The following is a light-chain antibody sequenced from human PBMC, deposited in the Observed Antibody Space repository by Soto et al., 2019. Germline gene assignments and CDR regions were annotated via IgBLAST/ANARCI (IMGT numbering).Light chain of an antibody. V-gene: IGKV3-11*01. Sequence: IVGTQSPATLSLSPGERATLSCRASQSVISYLAWYQQKPCQAPRLLIHDASNRATGITARFSGSGSGTDFTLTISSIEPADFAVYYCQQRSDWSSITFGQGTRLEIK. CDR3: QQRSDWSSIT. J-gene: IGKJ5*01. CDR1: QSVISY. CDR2: DAS.